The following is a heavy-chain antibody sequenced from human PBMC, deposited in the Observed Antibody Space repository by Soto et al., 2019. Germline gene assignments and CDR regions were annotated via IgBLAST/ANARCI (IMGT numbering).Heavy chain of an antibody. CDR1: GGTFSSYA. CDR3: ASGYSGSYADYYGMAV. V-gene: IGHV1-69*01. Sequence: QVQLVQSGAEGKKPGSSVKVSCKASGGTFSSYAISWLRQAPGQGLEWMGGIIPIFGTANYAQKFQGRVTITADESTSTAYMELSSLRSEDTAVYYCASGYSGSYADYYGMAVWGHGTTVTVSS. J-gene: IGHJ6*02. CDR2: IIPIFGTA. D-gene: IGHD1-26*01.